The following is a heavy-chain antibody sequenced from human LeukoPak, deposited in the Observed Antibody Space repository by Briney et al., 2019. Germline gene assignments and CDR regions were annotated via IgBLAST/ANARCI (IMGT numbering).Heavy chain of an antibody. CDR3: ARVRTGLVKNYYYGMDV. CDR1: GYTFTGYY. J-gene: IGHJ6*02. D-gene: IGHD6-19*01. CDR2: INPNSGGT. V-gene: IGHV1-2*02. Sequence: ASVKVSCKASGYTFTGYYMHWVRQAPGQGLEWMGWINPNSGGTNYAQKFQGRVIMTRDTSISTAYMELSRLRSDDTAVYYCARVRTGLVKNYYYGMDVWGQGTTVTVSS.